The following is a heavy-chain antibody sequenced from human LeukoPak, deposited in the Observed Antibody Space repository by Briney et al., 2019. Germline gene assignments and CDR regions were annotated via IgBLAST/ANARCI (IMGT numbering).Heavy chain of an antibody. CDR1: GGSIRSYY. V-gene: IGHV4-59*01. D-gene: IGHD2-2*01. CDR3: ARFSAHQLRSGYYYYMDV. CDR2: IYYTGST. J-gene: IGHJ6*03. Sequence: PSETVSLTCTVSGGSIRSYYWSWVRQPPGKGLEYIGHIYYTGSTDYNPSLKSRVTMSLDTSKNQFSLKRSTVTAADTAVYSCARFSAHQLRSGYYYYMDVWGKGTTVTVSS.